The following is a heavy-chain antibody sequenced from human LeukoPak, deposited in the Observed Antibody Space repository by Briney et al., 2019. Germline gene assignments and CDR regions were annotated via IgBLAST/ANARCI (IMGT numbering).Heavy chain of an antibody. CDR1: GGSISSGGYY. CDR3: ASSRGVTIDY. CDR2: IYYSGST. D-gene: IGHD3-10*01. J-gene: IGHJ4*02. Sequence: SETLSLTCTVSGGSISSGGYYWSWIRQHPGKGLEWIGYIYYSGSTYYNPSLKSRVTISVDTSKNQFSLKLSSVTAADTAVYYCASSRGVTIDYWGQGTLVTVSS. V-gene: IGHV4-31*03.